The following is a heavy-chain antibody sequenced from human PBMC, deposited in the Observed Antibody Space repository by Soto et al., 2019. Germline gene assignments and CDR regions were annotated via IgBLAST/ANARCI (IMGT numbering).Heavy chain of an antibody. CDR3: ARVIYGSGSYYPTQFDY. V-gene: IGHV4-39*01. CDR1: GGSISSSSYY. J-gene: IGHJ4*02. Sequence: QLQLQESGPGLVKPSETLSLTCTVSGGSISSSSYYWGWIRQPPGKGLEWIGSIYYSGSTYYNPSLKSRVTISVDTSKNQFSLKLSSVTAADTAVYYCARVIYGSGSYYPTQFDYWGQGTLVTVSS. CDR2: IYYSGST. D-gene: IGHD3-10*01.